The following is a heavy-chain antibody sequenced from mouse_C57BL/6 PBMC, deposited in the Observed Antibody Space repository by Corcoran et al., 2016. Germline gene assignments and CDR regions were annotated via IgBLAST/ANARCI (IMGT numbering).Heavy chain of an antibody. Sequence: QIQLVQSGPELKKPGETVKISCKASGYTFTTYGMSWVKQAPGKGLKWMGWINTYSGVPTYADDFKGRFAFSLETSASTAYLQINNLKNEDTATYFCARSYGYRYFDVWGTGTTVTVSS. D-gene: IGHD1-1*02. CDR2: INTYSGVP. V-gene: IGHV9-3*01. J-gene: IGHJ1*03. CDR1: GYTFTTYG. CDR3: ARSYGYRYFDV.